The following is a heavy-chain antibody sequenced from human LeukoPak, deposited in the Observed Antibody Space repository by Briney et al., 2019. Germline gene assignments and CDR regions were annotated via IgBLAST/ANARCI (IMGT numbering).Heavy chain of an antibody. V-gene: IGHV1-18*01. J-gene: IGHJ6*02. D-gene: IGHD5-18*01. CDR2: ISGYNGKT. Sequence: ASVKVSCKASGYTFVSYGISWVRQAPGQGLEWMGWISGYNGKTTYAEKFQGRVAVTIDRSRSTAYLELRSLRSDDTAIYYCARDWVGDTATPDNYRGMDVWGQGATVIVSS. CDR1: GYTFVSYG. CDR3: ARDWVGDTATPDNYRGMDV.